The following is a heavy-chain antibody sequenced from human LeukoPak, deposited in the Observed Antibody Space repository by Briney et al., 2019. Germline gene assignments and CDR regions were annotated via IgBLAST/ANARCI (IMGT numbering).Heavy chain of an antibody. CDR1: GFTFDDYA. CDR3: AKANHYGDYLDY. Sequence: PGGSLRLSCAASGFTFDDYAMYWVRQAPGKGLEWVSGISWNSGSVGYADSVKGRFTISRDNAKESLYLQMNSLRAEDTALYYCAKANHYGDYLDYWGQGTLVTVSS. CDR2: ISWNSGSV. D-gene: IGHD4-17*01. V-gene: IGHV3-9*01. J-gene: IGHJ4*02.